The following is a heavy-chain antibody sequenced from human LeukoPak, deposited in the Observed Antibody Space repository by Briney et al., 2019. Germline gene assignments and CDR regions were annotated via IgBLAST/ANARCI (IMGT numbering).Heavy chain of an antibody. V-gene: IGHV3-11*01. Sequence: GGSLRLSCAASGFTFSDYYMSWIRQAPGKGLEWVSYISSSGSTIYYADSVKGRFTISRDNAKNSLYLQMNSLRAEDTAVYYCASSLWFGELSDSSWGQGTLVTVSS. CDR2: ISSSGSTI. J-gene: IGHJ4*02. D-gene: IGHD3-10*01. CDR1: GFTFSDYY. CDR3: ASSLWFGELSDSS.